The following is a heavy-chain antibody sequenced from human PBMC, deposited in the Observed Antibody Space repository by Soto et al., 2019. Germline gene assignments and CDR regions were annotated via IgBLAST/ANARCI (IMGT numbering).Heavy chain of an antibody. CDR3: ARDLGGAGSY. J-gene: IGHJ4*02. CDR1: GFTFSNYW. CDR2: LNRDGSRT. V-gene: IGHV3-74*01. D-gene: IGHD1-26*01. Sequence: AQLVESGGGLVQPGGSLRLSCAASGFTFSNYWMHWVRQVPGQGPVWVSRLNRDGSRTDYADSVRGRFTIFGDNARNPLYLQMNSLRAEDTAMHYCARDLGGAGSYWGQGTLVTVSS.